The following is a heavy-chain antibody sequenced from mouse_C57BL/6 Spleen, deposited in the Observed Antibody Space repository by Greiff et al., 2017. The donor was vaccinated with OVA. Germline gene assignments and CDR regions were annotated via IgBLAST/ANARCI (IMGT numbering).Heavy chain of an antibody. CDR2: IDPETGGT. D-gene: IGHD1-1*01. CDR3: TRDYGSSLWYFDV. CDR1: GYTFTDYE. J-gene: IGHJ1*03. Sequence: VQLQQSGAELVRPGASVTLSCKASGYTFTDYEMHWVKQTPVHGLEWIGAIDPETGGTAYNQKFKGKAILTADKSSSTASMELRSLTSEDSAVYYCTRDYGSSLWYFDVWGTGTTVTVSS. V-gene: IGHV1-15*01.